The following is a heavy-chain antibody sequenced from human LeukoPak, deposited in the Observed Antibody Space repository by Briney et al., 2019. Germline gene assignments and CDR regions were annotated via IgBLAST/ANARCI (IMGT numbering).Heavy chain of an antibody. J-gene: IGHJ4*02. D-gene: IGHD6-13*01. V-gene: IGHV3-48*01. CDR3: ARYSSSWTNHIGPY. Sequence: GGSLRLSCAASGFTFSSYSMNWVRQAPGKGLEWVSYISSSSSIIYYADSVKGRFTISRDNAKNSLYLQMNSLRAEDTAVYYCARYSSSWTNHIGPYWGQGTLVTVSS. CDR1: GFTFSSYS. CDR2: ISSSSSII.